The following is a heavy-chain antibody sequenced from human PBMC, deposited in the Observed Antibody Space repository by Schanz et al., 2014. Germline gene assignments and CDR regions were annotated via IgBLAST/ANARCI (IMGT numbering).Heavy chain of an antibody. CDR1: GFNFSSYD. V-gene: IGHV3-33*08. CDR3: AREDCSATSCYFRY. Sequence: QVQLVESGGGVVQPGRSLRLSCAASGFNFSSYDIHWVRQAPGKGLEWVAVIRYDGRNKNFVESVKGRFTISRDNSNNTVYLQMNTLRAEDTAVYYCAREDCSATSCYFRYWGQGTLVTVSS. CDR2: IRYDGRNK. D-gene: IGHD2-21*01. J-gene: IGHJ4*02.